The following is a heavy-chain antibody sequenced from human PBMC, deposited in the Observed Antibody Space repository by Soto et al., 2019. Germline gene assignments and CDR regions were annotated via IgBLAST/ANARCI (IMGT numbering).Heavy chain of an antibody. J-gene: IGHJ3*01. Sequence: QGQLQQSGPGLVKPSQTLSLTCAISGDSVSSDITSWNWIRQSPSRGLEWLGRTYYRSKWFLDYAASEKSRITINPDTSKNQFSLELNSMTPEDTAVYYCARGNALDVWGQGTVVTVSS. V-gene: IGHV6-1*01. D-gene: IGHD3-10*01. CDR2: TYYRSKWFL. CDR3: ARGNALDV. CDR1: GDSVSSDITS.